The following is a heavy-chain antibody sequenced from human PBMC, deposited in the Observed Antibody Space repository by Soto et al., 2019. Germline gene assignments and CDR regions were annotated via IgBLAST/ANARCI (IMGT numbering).Heavy chain of an antibody. V-gene: IGHV4-34*01. CDR2: INHSGST. Sequence: SVTISLTCAVYGGSFSGYYWSWIRQHPGKGLEWIGEINHSGSTNYNPSLKSRVTISVDTSKNQFSLKLSSVTAADTAVYYCARGGPIAAAGTSLYYGMDVWGQGTTVTVSS. CDR1: GGSFSGYY. J-gene: IGHJ6*02. CDR3: ARGGPIAAAGTSLYYGMDV. D-gene: IGHD6-13*01.